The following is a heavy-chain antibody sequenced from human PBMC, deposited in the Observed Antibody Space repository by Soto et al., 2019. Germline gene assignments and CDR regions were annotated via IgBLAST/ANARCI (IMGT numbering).Heavy chain of an antibody. CDR3: AKVMTTITTAFDY. D-gene: IGHD3-22*01. V-gene: IGHV3-30*18. Sequence: QVQLVESGGGVVQPGRSLRLSCAASGFTFSSYGMHWVRQAPGKGLEWVAGISYDGSNKYYADSVKGRFTISRDNSKNALYLQMNSLRAEDTAVYYCAKVMTTITTAFDYWGQGTLVTVSA. CDR1: GFTFSSYG. CDR2: ISYDGSNK. J-gene: IGHJ4*02.